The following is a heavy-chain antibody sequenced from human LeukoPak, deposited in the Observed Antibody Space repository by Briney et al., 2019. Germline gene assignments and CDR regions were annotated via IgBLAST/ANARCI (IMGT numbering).Heavy chain of an antibody. Sequence: PGESLRISCKGSGYSFTSYWISWVRQMPGKGLEWMGRIDPSDSYTNYSPSFQGQVTMSADKSISTAYLQWSSLKASDTAMYYCARRDLTTTYFDYWGQGTLVTVSS. CDR3: ARRDLTTTYFDY. CDR1: GYSFTSYW. D-gene: IGHD4-11*01. J-gene: IGHJ4*02. V-gene: IGHV5-10-1*04. CDR2: IDPSDSYT.